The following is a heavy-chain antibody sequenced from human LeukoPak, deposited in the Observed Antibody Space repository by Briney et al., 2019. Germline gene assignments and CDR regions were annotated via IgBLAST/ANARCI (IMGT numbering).Heavy chain of an antibody. J-gene: IGHJ4*02. CDR3: AREEGVDGTSGINN. D-gene: IGHD4-23*01. CDR1: GFTFSTYG. CDR2: IWYNGNT. V-gene: IGHV3-33*01. Sequence: GKSLRLSCAASGFTFSTYGMHWVRQAPGKGLEWVSDIWYNGNTYYADSVKGRFTISRDNSKSTLYLQMNSLRAEDTAVYYCAREEGVDGTSGINNWGQGTLVIVSS.